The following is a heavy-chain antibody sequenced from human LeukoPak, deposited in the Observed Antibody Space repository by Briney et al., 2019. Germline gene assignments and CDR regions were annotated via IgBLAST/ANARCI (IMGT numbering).Heavy chain of an antibody. V-gene: IGHV1-69*10. CDR1: GGTFISYT. CDR2: IIPILGIA. D-gene: IGHD4-17*01. J-gene: IGHJ6*02. CDR3: ARGYGDYGMDV. Sequence: ASVKVSFKASGGTFISYTISWVRQAPGQGREWMGRIIPILGIANYTQKFQGRVTITADKSTSTAYMELSSLRSEDTAVYYCARGYGDYGMDVWGQGTTVPVSS.